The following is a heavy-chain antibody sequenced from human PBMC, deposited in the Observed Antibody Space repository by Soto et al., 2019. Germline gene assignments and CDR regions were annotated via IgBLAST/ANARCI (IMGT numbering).Heavy chain of an antibody. D-gene: IGHD2-2*01. CDR3: ARSPSYCIASRCFAVNGMDV. J-gene: IGHJ6*02. CDR2: SYYTGGT. Sequence: QVQLQESGPGLVKPSETLSLTCTVSGGYINDHYWTWIRQPPGRRLEWIGYSYYTGGTNYNPSLQSRVTISVDRSENQLSLKLTSVTAADTAVYYCARSPSYCIASRCFAVNGMDVWGQGTTVTVS. CDR1: GGYINDHY. V-gene: IGHV4-59*11.